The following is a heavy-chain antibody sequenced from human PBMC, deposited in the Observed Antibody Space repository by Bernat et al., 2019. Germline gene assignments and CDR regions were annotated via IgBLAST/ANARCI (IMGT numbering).Heavy chain of an antibody. CDR3: AKELGYGSSTSCARPGGFDY. J-gene: IGHJ4*02. CDR1: GFTFSSYW. D-gene: IGHD2-2*01. CDR2: IKQDGSEK. V-gene: IGHV3-7*01. Sequence: EVQLVESGGGLVQPGGSLRLSCAASGFTFSSYWMSWVRQAPGKGLEWVANIKQDGSEKYYVDSVKGRFTISRDNAKNSLYLQMNSLRAEDTAVYYCAKELGYGSSTSCARPGGFDYWGQGTLVTVSS.